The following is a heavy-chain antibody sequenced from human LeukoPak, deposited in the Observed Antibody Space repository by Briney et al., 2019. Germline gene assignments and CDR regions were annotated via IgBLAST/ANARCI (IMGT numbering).Heavy chain of an antibody. CDR2: ISGSGGST. CDR3: AKDQSYSSGWYDY. CDR1: GFTFSSYA. D-gene: IGHD6-19*01. Sequence: PGGSLRLSCAASGFTFSSYAMRWVRQAPGKGLEWVSAISGSGGSTYYADSVKGRFTISRDNSKNTLSLQMNSLRAEDTAVYYCAKDQSYSSGWYDYWGQGTLVTVSS. V-gene: IGHV3-23*01. J-gene: IGHJ4*02.